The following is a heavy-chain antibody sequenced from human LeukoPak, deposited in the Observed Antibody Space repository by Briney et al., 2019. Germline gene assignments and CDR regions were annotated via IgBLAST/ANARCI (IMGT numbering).Heavy chain of an antibody. Sequence: GGSLRLSCAASGSTFSSYGMHWVRQAPGKGLEWVAVIPYDGSNKYYADSVKGRFTISRDNSKNTLYLQMNSLRAEDTAVYYCAKVSGGGDAFDIWGQGTMVTVSS. V-gene: IGHV3-30*18. CDR1: GSTFSSYG. CDR3: AKVSGGGDAFDI. CDR2: IPYDGSNK. J-gene: IGHJ3*02. D-gene: IGHD2-15*01.